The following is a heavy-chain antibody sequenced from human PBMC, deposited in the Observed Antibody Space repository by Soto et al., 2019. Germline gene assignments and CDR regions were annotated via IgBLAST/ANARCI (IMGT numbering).Heavy chain of an antibody. J-gene: IGHJ4*02. CDR3: ARGGAMGVDY. Sequence: EVQLVESGGGVVQPGGSLRLSCTASGFTFNTHWMHWVRQAPGKGLVWVSRIYFHGITTNYADSAKGGLTVSRDNAKNTVYLHVNTLRDEDTAVYYCARGGAMGVDYWGQGTLVTVSS. CDR1: GFTFNTHW. D-gene: IGHD1-26*01. CDR2: IYFHGITT. V-gene: IGHV3-74*01.